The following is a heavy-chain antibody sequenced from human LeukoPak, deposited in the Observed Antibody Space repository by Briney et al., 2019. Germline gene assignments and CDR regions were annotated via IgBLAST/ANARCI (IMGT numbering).Heavy chain of an antibody. CDR2: IYSSGST. D-gene: IGHD1-26*01. CDR3: ARDQSGSYGLDC. J-gene: IGHJ4*02. Sequence: SETLSLTCTVSGDSISGYYWGWIRQPPGKGLEWIGYIYSSGSTNYIPSLKSRITISVDMSKNQFSLKLSSVTAADTAVYYCARDQSGSYGLDCWGQGTLVTVSS. CDR1: GDSISGYY. V-gene: IGHV4-59*01.